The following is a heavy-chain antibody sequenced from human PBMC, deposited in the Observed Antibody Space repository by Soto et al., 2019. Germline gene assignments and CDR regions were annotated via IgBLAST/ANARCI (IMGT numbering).Heavy chain of an antibody. CDR1: GFTVSSNY. CDR3: ARAGGYCSSTSCYYFDY. V-gene: IGHV3-53*01. CDR2: IYDVGST. Sequence: RLSCAASGFTVSSNYMTWVRQAPGKGLEWVSIIYDVGSTYYADSVKGRFTISRDNSKNTVYLQMNSLRAEDTAVYYCARAGGYCSSTSCYYFDYWGQGTLVTVSS. D-gene: IGHD2-2*01. J-gene: IGHJ4*02.